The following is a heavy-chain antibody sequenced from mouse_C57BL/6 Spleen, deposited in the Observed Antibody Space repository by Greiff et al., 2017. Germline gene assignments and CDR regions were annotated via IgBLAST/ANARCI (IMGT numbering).Heavy chain of an antibody. V-gene: IGHV1-54*01. CDR1: GYAFTNYL. D-gene: IGHD2-5*01. CDR2: INPGSGGT. CDR3: AREGNYRNYDYAMDY. Sequence: VQLQQSGAELVRPGTSVKVSCKASGYAFTNYLIEWVKQRPGQGLEWIGVINPGSGGTNYNEKFKGKATLTADKSSSTAYMQLSSLTSEDSAVYFCAREGNYRNYDYAMDYWGQGTSVTVSS. J-gene: IGHJ4*01.